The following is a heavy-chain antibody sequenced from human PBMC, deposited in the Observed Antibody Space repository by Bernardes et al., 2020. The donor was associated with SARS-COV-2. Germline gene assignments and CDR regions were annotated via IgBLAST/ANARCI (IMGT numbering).Heavy chain of an antibody. CDR1: GFTFSDYW. J-gene: IGHJ4*02. CDR3: ARAGDYRFTY. D-gene: IGHD4-17*01. V-gene: IGHV3-74*01. Sequence: GGSLRLSCATSGFTFSDYWMHWVRQAPGEGLVWVSRINTDGSTPNYADSVTGRFTISRDNARNTVYLQMNSLRAEDTAVYYCARAGDYRFTYWGQGNLVTVSS. CDR2: INTDGSTP.